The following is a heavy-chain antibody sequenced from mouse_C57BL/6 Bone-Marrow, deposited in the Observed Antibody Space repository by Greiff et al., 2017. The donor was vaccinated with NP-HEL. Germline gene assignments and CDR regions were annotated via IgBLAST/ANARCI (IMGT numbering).Heavy chain of an antibody. V-gene: IGHV1-64*01. D-gene: IGHD2-4*01. Sequence: VQLQQPGAELVKPGASVKLSCKASGYTFTSYWMHWVKQRPGQGLEWIGMIHPNSGSTNYNEKFKSKATLTVDKSSSTAYMQLSSLTSEDSAVYYCARGGYYDYDEDYWGQGTTLTVSS. J-gene: IGHJ2*01. CDR3: ARGGYYDYDEDY. CDR2: IHPNSGST. CDR1: GYTFTSYW.